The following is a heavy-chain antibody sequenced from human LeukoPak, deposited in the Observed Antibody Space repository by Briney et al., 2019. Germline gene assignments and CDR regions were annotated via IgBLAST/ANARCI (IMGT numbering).Heavy chain of an antibody. CDR3: TRERGAFSPFGF. V-gene: IGHV4-4*02. CDR2: GHLSGAS. CDR1: VGSILTTNW. D-gene: IGHD1-26*01. Sequence: SQTLSLTRAVSVGSILTTNWWSWVRHPPGKGLEWIGEGHLSGASNYNPAPKSRVNMSIDKSKNQLSLELASVTAADTAIYYCTRERGAFSPFGFWGQGTLVTVSS. J-gene: IGHJ4*02.